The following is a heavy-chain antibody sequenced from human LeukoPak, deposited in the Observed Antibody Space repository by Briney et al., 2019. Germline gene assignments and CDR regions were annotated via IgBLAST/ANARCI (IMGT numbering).Heavy chain of an antibody. V-gene: IGHV3-15*01. CDR2: IKSKTDGGRT. CDR3: TKVSGNYAFEF. CDR1: GFTFNHAW. D-gene: IGHD1-7*01. J-gene: IGHJ4*02. Sequence: AGGSLRLSCAASGFTFNHAWMSWVRQAPGKGLGWVGRIKSKTDGGRTDFAAPVKGRFTISRDDSKNTLYLQMNSLKTEDTAIYYCTKVSGNYAFEFWGQGTLVTVSS.